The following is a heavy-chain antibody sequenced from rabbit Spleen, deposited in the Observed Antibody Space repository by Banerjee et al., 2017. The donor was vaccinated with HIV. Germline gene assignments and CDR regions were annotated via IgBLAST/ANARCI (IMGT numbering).Heavy chain of an antibody. CDR2: IDPVFGIT. Sequence: QEQLVESGGGLVQPGGSLKLSCKASGFDFSSYGVSWVRQAPGKGLEWIGYIDPVFGITYYANWAKGRFTISKTSSTTVTLQMTSLTVADTATYWCARAANNIGYCAGLWGPGTLVTVS. CDR3: ARAANNIGYCAGL. D-gene: IGHD1-1*01. J-gene: IGHJ4*01. V-gene: IGHV1S39*01. CDR1: GFDFSSYG.